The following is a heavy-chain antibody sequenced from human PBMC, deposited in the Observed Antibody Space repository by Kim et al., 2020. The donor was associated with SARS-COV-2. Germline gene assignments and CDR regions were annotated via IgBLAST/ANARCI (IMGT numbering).Heavy chain of an antibody. CDR1: GFTFSSYS. V-gene: IGHV3-48*02. CDR2: ISSSSSTI. Sequence: GGSLRLSCAASGFTFSSYSMNWVRQAPGKGLEWVSYISSSSSTIYYADSVKGRFTISRDNAKNSLYLQMNSLRDEDTAVYYCARAHLRRSSSSLPPGGNRPRLYYYYYGMDVWGQGTTVTVSS. J-gene: IGHJ6*02. D-gene: IGHD1-26*01. CDR3: ARAHLRRSSSSLPPGGNRPRLYYYYYGMDV.